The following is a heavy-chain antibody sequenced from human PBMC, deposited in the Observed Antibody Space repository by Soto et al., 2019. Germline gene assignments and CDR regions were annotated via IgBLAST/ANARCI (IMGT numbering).Heavy chain of an antibody. CDR2: INHSGST. CDR1: GGSSSGYY. CDR3: ARGGVIPSYFDY. V-gene: IGHV4-34*01. D-gene: IGHD2-21*01. Sequence: SETLSLTCAVYGGSSSGYYWSWIRQPPGKGLEWIGEINHSGSTNYNPSLKSRVTISVDTSKNQFSLKLSSVTAADTAVYYCARGGVIPSYFDYWGQGTLVTVSS. J-gene: IGHJ4*02.